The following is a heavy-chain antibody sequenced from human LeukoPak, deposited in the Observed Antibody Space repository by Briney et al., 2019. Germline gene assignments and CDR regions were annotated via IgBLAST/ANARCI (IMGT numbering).Heavy chain of an antibody. CDR1: GFTFSSYD. J-gene: IGHJ3*02. Sequence: GGSLRLSCAASGFTFSSYDMHWVRQATGKGLEWVSAIGTAGDTYYPGSVKGRFTISRENAKNSLYLQMNSLRAGDTAVYYCARSGRDLDAFDIWGQGTMVTVSS. D-gene: IGHD2-15*01. CDR3: ARSGRDLDAFDI. CDR2: IGTAGDT. V-gene: IGHV3-13*01.